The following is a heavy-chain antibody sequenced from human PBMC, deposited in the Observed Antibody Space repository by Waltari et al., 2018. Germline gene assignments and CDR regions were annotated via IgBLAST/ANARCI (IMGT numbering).Heavy chain of an antibody. J-gene: IGHJ4*02. D-gene: IGHD1-26*01. V-gene: IGHV3-7*01. Sequence: EVQMVESGGGLVQPGGSLTISCEASGFTVSTFWMSWFRQAPGKGLGWVANIKEDGRATYYIDSVRGRFTISRDNAKNSLYLQMSSLRVDDTAMYYCSRDSSGNGYWGQGTLVTVS. CDR3: SRDSSGNGY. CDR2: IKEDGRAT. CDR1: GFTVSTFW.